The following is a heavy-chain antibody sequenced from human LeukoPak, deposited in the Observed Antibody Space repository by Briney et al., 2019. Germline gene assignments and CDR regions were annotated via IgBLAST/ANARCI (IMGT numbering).Heavy chain of an antibody. Sequence: PSETLSLTCTVSGGSISNGDHYWSWIRQHPGKGLEWIGHIYYSGSTYYNPSLKSRVTISVDTSKNQFSLKLSSVTAADTAVYYCARGDRYSGSYHPDYWGQGTLVAVSS. CDR2: IYYSGST. CDR1: GGSISNGDHY. V-gene: IGHV4-31*03. J-gene: IGHJ4*02. D-gene: IGHD1-26*01. CDR3: ARGDRYSGSYHPDY.